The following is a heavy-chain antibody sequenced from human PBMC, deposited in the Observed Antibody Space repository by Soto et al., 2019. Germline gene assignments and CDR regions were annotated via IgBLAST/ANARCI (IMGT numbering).Heavy chain of an antibody. CDR3: ARAMTSVGAAAKGDF. CDR2: INSDGSIT. D-gene: IGHD1-26*01. Sequence: GGSLRLSFAASGFTFNTHWMHWVRQAPGKGLVWVSRINSDGSITDYADSVKGRFSISRDNPRNTLYLQMNSLSPEDTAVYYCARAMTSVGAAAKGDFWGQGTLVTVSS. J-gene: IGHJ4*02. CDR1: GFTFNTHW. V-gene: IGHV3-74*01.